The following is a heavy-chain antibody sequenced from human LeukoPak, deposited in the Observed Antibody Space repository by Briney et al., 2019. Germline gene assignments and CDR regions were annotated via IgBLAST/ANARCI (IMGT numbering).Heavy chain of an antibody. CDR2: VDPEDGET. CDR1: GYTFTDYY. Sequence: GASVKVSCKASGYTFTDYYMHWVQQAPGKGLEWMGRVDPEDGETIYAEKFQGRVTITADTSTDTAYMELSSLRSEDTAVYYCARAGGSVPKKLLYYFDYWGQGTLVTVSS. D-gene: IGHD2-15*01. CDR3: ARAGGSVPKKLLYYFDY. V-gene: IGHV1-69-2*01. J-gene: IGHJ4*02.